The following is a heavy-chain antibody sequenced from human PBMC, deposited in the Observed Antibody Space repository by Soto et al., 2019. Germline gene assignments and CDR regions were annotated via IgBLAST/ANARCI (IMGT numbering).Heavy chain of an antibody. D-gene: IGHD3-10*01. CDR1: GFSFSSFA. J-gene: IGHJ6*02. CDR3: AKDRGSGTLRYYGMDV. Sequence: GGSLRLSCAASGFSFSSFAVHWVRQAPGKGLEWVAVMSSDETKINYADSVKGRFTISRDNSKNTLFLQLNGLRPEDTAVYFCAKDRGSGTLRYYGMDVWGQGTQVTVSS. V-gene: IGHV3-30*18. CDR2: MSSDETKI.